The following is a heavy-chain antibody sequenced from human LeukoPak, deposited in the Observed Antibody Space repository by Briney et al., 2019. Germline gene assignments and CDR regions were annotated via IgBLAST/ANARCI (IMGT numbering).Heavy chain of an antibody. D-gene: IGHD1-26*01. CDR2: MYYTGST. J-gene: IGHJ5*02. Sequence: SETLSLTCTVSGGSISSSTYYWGWIRQPPGKGLEWIVSMYYTGSTYYNPSLKSRVTICVYTAKTQFSLRLRSVTAADTAVYYCARQGGSYIWFDHWGQGTLVTLSS. V-gene: IGHV4-39*01. CDR1: GGSISSSTYY. CDR3: ARQGGSYIWFDH.